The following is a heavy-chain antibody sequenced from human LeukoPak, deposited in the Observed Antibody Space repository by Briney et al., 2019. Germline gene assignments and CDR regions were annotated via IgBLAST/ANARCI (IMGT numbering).Heavy chain of an antibody. CDR2: IYSGGST. J-gene: IGHJ4*02. CDR3: ARGYTDMVHYYFDY. V-gene: IGHV3-53*05. Sequence: GGSLRLSCAASGFTVSSNYMSWVRQAPGKGLEWVSVIYSGGSTYYADSVKGRFTISRDNSKNTLYLQMNSLRAEDTAVYYYARGYTDMVHYYFDYWGQATLVTVSS. CDR1: GFTVSSNY. D-gene: IGHD5-18*01.